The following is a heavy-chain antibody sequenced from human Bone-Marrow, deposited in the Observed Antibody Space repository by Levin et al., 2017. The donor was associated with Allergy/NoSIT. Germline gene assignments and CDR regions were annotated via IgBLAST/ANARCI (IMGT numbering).Heavy chain of an antibody. V-gene: IGHV4-39*01. Sequence: PSETLSLTCTVSGGSVSTNNYYWGWVRQPPGTGLEWIGSVYSGGATFYNPPLRSRVTISADTSRNQVSLRLSSVTAADTAVYYCARLPDSSGYSQSYFDYWGQGTLVTVSS. CDR2: VYSGGAT. CDR3: ARLPDSSGYSQSYFDY. D-gene: IGHD3-22*01. CDR1: GGSVSTNNYY. J-gene: IGHJ4*02.